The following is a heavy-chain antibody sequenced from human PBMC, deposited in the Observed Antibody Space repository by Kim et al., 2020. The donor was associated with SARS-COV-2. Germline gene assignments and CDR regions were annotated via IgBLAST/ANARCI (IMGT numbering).Heavy chain of an antibody. CDR2: ISGSGGST. J-gene: IGHJ4*02. CDR3: AHLRILWVAAIDY. CDR1: GFTFSSYA. D-gene: IGHD2-15*01. Sequence: GGSLRLSCAASGFTFSSYAMSWVRQAPGKGLEWVSAISGSGGSTYYADSVKGRFTISRDNSKNTLYLQMNSLRAEDTAVYYCAHLRILWVAAIDYWGQGTLVTVSS. V-gene: IGHV3-23*01.